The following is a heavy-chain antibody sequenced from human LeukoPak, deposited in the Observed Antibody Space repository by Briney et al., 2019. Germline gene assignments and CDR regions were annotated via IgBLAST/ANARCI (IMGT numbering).Heavy chain of an antibody. CDR1: GFSCSSNW. V-gene: IGHV3-7*01. Sequence: PGGSLRLSCSASGFSCSSNWMSWVRQAPGKGLEWVAHINEDGSEKYYVDSVKGRFFISRDNAAKSLSLQMNRLRDADTAVYYCARVSVGAPAFDYWGQGNLVTVSS. J-gene: IGHJ4*02. D-gene: IGHD1-26*01. CDR2: INEDGSEK. CDR3: ARVSVGAPAFDY.